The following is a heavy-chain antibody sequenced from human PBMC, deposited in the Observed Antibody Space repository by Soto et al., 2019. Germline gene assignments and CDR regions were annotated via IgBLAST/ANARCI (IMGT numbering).Heavy chain of an antibody. J-gene: IGHJ5*02. D-gene: IGHD5-12*01. Sequence: QVQLVQSGAEVKKPGSSVKVSCKASGGTFSNYAITWVRQAPGQGLEWVGRIIPIFGTTNVAQKFQGRVTITADDSTTTANTERSGLRSDDTAVYYCAKDGGADGYFGNWLDPWGQGTLVTVSS. CDR1: GGTFSNYA. CDR3: AKDGGADGYFGNWLDP. CDR2: IIPIFGTT. V-gene: IGHV1-69*15.